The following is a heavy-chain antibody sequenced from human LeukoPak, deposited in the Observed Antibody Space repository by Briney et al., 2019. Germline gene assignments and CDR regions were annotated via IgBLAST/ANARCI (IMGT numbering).Heavy chain of an antibody. CDR2: ISYDGSNK. J-gene: IGHJ4*02. V-gene: IGHV3-30*18. CDR3: AKDDCSGGSCYESPFDY. Sequence: GRSLRLSCAASGFTFSSYGMHWVRQAPGKGLEWVAVISYDGSNKYYADSVKGRFTISRDNSKNTLYLQMNSLRAVDTAVYYCAKDDCSGGSCYESPFDYWGQGTLVTVSS. CDR1: GFTFSSYG. D-gene: IGHD2-15*01.